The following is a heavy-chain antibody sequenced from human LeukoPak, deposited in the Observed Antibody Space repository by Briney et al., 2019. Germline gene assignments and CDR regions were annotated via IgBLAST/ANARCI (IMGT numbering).Heavy chain of an antibody. CDR3: ARVVVATLGVHWFDP. CDR2: IYYSGST. CDR1: GGSVSSGSYY. V-gene: IGHV4-61*01. J-gene: IGHJ5*02. D-gene: IGHD5-12*01. Sequence: SETLSLTCTVSGGSVSSGSYYWSWIRQPPGTGLEWIGYIYYSGSTNYNPSLKSRVTISVDTSKNQFSPKLSSVTAADTAVYYCARVVVATLGVHWFDPWGQGTLVTVSS.